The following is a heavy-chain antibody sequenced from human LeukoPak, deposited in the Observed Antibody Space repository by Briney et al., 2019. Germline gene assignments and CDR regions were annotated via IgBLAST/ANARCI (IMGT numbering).Heavy chain of an antibody. J-gene: IGHJ4*02. CDR3: ARALRGYSYGYSDY. Sequence: SQTLSLTCTVSGGSISSGDYYWSWIRQPPGKGLEWIGEINHSGSTNYNPSLKSRVTISVDTSKNQFSLKLSSVTAADTAVYYCARALRGYSYGYSDYWGQGTLVTVSS. V-gene: IGHV4-30-4*01. D-gene: IGHD5-18*01. CDR1: GGSISSGDYY. CDR2: INHSGST.